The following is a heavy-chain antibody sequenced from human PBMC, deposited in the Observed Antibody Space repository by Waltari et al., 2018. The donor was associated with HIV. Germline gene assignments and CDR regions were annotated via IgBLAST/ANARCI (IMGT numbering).Heavy chain of an antibody. CDR2: IYTSGDT. CDR3: ARSMLGEPTGWYFDL. J-gene: IGHJ2*01. D-gene: IGHD2-8*01. CDR1: GGSISSTLYY. Sequence: QVQLQESGPGLVKPSQALSLTCTVSGGSISSTLYYWSWIRQPAGKGLEWIGRIYTSGDTNYNPSLKSRVTISLDTSKKQFSRQLNSVTATDTAVYYCARSMLGEPTGWYFDLWGRGTLVTVSS. V-gene: IGHV4-61*02.